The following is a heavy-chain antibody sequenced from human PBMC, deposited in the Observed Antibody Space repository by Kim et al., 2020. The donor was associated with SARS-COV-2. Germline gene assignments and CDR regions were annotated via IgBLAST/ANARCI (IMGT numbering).Heavy chain of an antibody. Sequence: RFTISRDNAKNSLYLQMNSLRAEDTALYYCAKGDAVYAAIPIPVSPVGDYWGQGTLVTVSS. J-gene: IGHJ4*02. V-gene: IGHV3-9*01. D-gene: IGHD2-8*01. CDR3: AKGDAVYAAIPIPVSPVGDY.